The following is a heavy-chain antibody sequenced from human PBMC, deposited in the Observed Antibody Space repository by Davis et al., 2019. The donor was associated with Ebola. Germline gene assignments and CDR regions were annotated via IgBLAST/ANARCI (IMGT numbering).Heavy chain of an antibody. J-gene: IGHJ4*02. D-gene: IGHD1-1*01. CDR3: LTDPNWQFGS. Sequence: PGGSLRLSCAASGITSVDHDMHWVRQAPGKGPEWVSNINDRGDSTYYADSVKGRFTISRDNSRNTMFLEMNSLRDDDTALYYCLTDPNWQFGSWGQGILVTVSS. CDR2: INDRGDST. V-gene: IGHV3-23*01. CDR1: GITSVDHD.